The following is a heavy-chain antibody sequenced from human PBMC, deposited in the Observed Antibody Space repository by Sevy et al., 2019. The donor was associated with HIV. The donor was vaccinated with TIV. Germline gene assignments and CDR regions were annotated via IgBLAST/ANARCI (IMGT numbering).Heavy chain of an antibody. V-gene: IGHV1-24*01. Sequence: ASVKVSCNVSGYILTELSMHWVRQAPGKGLEGMGGFDPEHGETIYAQKFQGRVTMTEDTSTDTAYMELGSLRSEDTAVYYCATWGSQPLLPRGLYYYYILDVWGQGTTVTVSS. CDR2: FDPEHGET. J-gene: IGHJ6*02. CDR3: ATWGSQPLLPRGLYYYYILDV. CDR1: GYILTELS. D-gene: IGHD2-15*01.